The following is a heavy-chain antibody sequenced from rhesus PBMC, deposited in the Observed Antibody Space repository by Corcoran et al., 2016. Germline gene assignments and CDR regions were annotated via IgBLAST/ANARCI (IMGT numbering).Heavy chain of an antibody. CDR3: ALRYEV. Sequence: QVQLQESGPGLVKPSETLSLTCAVSGGSIRSNYWSWIRQAPGRGLEWIGYIYSSGSTSSNPSLKSRVTLSVDTSKNQFSLKLTSVTAADTAVYYCALRYEVWGPGVLVTVSS. J-gene: IGHJ5-1*01. CDR1: GGSIRSNY. D-gene: IGHD1-1-1*01. V-gene: IGHV4S11*01. CDR2: IYSSGST.